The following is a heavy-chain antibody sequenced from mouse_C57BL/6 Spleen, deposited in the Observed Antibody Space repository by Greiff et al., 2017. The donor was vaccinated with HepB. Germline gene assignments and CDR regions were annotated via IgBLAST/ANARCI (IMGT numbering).Heavy chain of an antibody. D-gene: IGHD1-1*01. CDR1: GYTFTDYE. CDR2: IDPETGGT. CDR3: TRFITTVGFDY. V-gene: IGHV1-15*01. Sequence: SGAELVRPGASVTLSCTASGYTFTDYEMHWVKQTPVHGLEWIGAIDPETGGTAYNQKFKGKAILTADKSSSTAYMELRSLTSEDSAVYYCTRFITTVGFDYWGQGTTLTVSS. J-gene: IGHJ2*01.